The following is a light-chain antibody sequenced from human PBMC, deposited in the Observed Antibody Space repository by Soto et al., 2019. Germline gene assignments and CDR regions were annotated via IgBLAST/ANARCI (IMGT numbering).Light chain of an antibody. V-gene: IGKV3-11*01. CDR1: QTIRNS. CDR3: KQRSNWLFT. CDR2: DAS. Sequence: EIVLTQSPATLSLSPGERATLSCRASQTIRNSLAWYQQKPGQAPRLLIYDASNRATGIPARFSGSGSGTDFTLTISSLEPEDFAVYYCKQRSNWLFTFGQGTRLEIK. J-gene: IGKJ5*01.